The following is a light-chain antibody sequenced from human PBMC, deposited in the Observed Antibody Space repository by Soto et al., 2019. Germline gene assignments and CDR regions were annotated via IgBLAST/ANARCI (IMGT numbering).Light chain of an antibody. J-gene: IGLJ2*01. CDR2: EVT. CDR3: SSYAGSNNIV. CDR1: SSDIGGYNY. V-gene: IGLV2-8*01. Sequence: QAVVTQPPSASGSLGQSVTISCTGTSSDIGGYNYVSWYRQHPGKAPKLMIYEVTKRPSGVPDRFSGSKSGNTASLTVSGLQGEDEADYYCSSYAGSNNIVFGGGTKLTVL.